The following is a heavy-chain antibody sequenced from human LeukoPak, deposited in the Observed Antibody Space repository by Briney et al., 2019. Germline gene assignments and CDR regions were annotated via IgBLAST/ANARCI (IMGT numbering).Heavy chain of an antibody. V-gene: IGHV3-23*01. CDR3: ASGTTSAY. D-gene: IGHD4-11*01. Sequence: GGSLRLSCAASGFTFSDYAMNWVRQAPGKGLEWVSAISGSGGRTYYADSVKGRFTISRDNSKNTLSLQMNSLRAEDTAVYYCASGTTSAYWGQGTLVTVSS. CDR2: ISGSGGRT. J-gene: IGHJ4*02. CDR1: GFTFSDYA.